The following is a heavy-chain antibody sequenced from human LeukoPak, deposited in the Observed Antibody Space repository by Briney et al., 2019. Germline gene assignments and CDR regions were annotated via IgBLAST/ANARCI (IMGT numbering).Heavy chain of an antibody. D-gene: IGHD3-22*01. J-gene: IGHJ6*03. Sequence: PSETLSLTCAVSGDSISSVYYWGWIRQPPGKGLEWVGTIYHSGTSYYNPSLKSRVTISLDTSQNQFSLKLSSATAADTAVYYCARHQYYDSRGSHYYSYYYMDVWGKGTTVTVSS. V-gene: IGHV4-38-2*01. CDR2: IYHSGTS. CDR1: GDSISSVYY. CDR3: ARHQYYDSRGSHYYSYYYMDV.